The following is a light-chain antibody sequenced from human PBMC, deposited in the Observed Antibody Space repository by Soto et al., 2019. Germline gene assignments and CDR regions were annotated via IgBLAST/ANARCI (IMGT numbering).Light chain of an antibody. CDR1: SSDVGGYNY. CDR3: CSYSRGSIPGYV. J-gene: IGLJ1*01. Sequence: QSALTQPASESGPHGQSITISCTGTSSDVGGYNYVSGYQQHPGKAPKVLIYDVSNRPSGVSTRFSVSKSGNTASLTLSGLQAEEDADYYCCSYSRGSIPGYVFGTGTKMTVL. CDR2: DVS. V-gene: IGLV2-14*01.